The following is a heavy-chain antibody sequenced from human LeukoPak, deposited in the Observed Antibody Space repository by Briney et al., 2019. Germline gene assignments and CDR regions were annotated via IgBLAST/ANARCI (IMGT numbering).Heavy chain of an antibody. V-gene: IGHV3-7*01. CDR1: GFTFSSFW. CDR3: ARAVRGSVVAYYFDY. D-gene: IGHD5-12*01. CDR2: IRQDGGQK. J-gene: IGHJ4*02. Sequence: GGSLRLSCAASGFTFSSFWMSWVRQAPGKGLEWVATIRQDGGQKYSVDSVKGRFTISRDNAKDSLYLQMSSLRAEDTAVYYCARAVRGSVVAYYFDYWGQGTLVTVSS.